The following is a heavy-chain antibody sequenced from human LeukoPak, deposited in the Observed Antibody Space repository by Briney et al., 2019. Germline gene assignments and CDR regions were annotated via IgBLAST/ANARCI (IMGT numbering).Heavy chain of an antibody. Sequence: ASETLSLTCTVSGGSISSGGYYWSWIRQHPGKGLEWIGYIYYSGSTNYNPSLKSRVTILVDTSKNQFSLKLSSVTAADTAVYYCARGVAAAGPGDPFWFDPWGQGTLVTVSS. D-gene: IGHD6-13*01. CDR3: ARGVAAAGPGDPFWFDP. V-gene: IGHV4-61*08. CDR2: IYYSGST. J-gene: IGHJ5*02. CDR1: GGSISSGGYY.